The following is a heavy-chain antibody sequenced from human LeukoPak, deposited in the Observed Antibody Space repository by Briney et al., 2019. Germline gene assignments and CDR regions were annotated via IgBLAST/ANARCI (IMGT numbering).Heavy chain of an antibody. CDR3: AARSTAAFDV. J-gene: IGHJ2*01. CDR2: ISGSGGGT. D-gene: IGHD2-2*01. CDR1: GFTLRKYA. Sequence: GGSLRLSCAVSGFTLRKYAMSWVRQAPGKGLEWVSDISGSGGGTFYADSLKGRVTISKDKSKSTVYLQMNSLRAEDTAVYYCAARSTAAFDVWGRGTLVIVSS. V-gene: IGHV3-23*01.